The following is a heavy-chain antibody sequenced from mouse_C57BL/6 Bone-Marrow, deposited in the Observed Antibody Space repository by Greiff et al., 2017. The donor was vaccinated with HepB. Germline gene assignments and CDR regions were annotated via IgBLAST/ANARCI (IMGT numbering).Heavy chain of an antibody. J-gene: IGHJ2*01. CDR2: IDPENGDT. D-gene: IGHD2-10*02. V-gene: IGHV14-4*01. Sequence: EVQLVESGAELVRPGASVKLSCTASGFNIKDDYMHWVKQRPEQGLEWIGWIDPENGDTEYASKFQGKATITADTSSNTAYLQLSSLTSEDTAVYYCTQGDSIDYWGQGTTLTVSS. CDR3: TQGDSIDY. CDR1: GFNIKDDY.